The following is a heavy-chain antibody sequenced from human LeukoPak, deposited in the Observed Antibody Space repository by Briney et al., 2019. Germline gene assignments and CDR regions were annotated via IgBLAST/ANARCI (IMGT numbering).Heavy chain of an antibody. V-gene: IGHV3-30*18. J-gene: IGHJ5*02. CDR1: GFTFSSYG. Sequence: GRSLRLSCAASGFTFSSYGMHWVRQAPGKGLEWVAVISYDGSNKYYADSVKGRFTISRDNSKNTLYLQMNSLRAADTAVYYCAKGGLRDGYSYASWGQGTLITVSS. CDR2: ISYDGSNK. D-gene: IGHD5-24*01. CDR3: AKGGLRDGYSYAS.